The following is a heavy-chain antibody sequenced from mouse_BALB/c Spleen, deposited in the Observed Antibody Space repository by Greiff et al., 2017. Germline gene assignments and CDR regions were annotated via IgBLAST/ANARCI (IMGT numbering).Heavy chain of an antibody. CDR3: AREEGYNYCDY. V-gene: IGHV5-9-4*01. J-gene: IGHJ2*01. Sequence: EVQRVESGGGLVKPGGSLKLSCAASGFTFSSYAMSWVRQSPEKRLEWVAEISSGGSYTYYPDTVTGRFTISRDNAKNTLYLEMSSLRSEDTAMYYCAREEGYNYCDYWGQGTTLTVSS. CDR1: GFTFSSYA. CDR2: ISSGGSYT. D-gene: IGHD3-1*01.